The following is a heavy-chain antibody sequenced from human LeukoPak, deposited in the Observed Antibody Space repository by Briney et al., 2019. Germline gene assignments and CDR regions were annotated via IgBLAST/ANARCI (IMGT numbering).Heavy chain of an antibody. Sequence: GGSLRLSCAASGFTFSSYAMSWVRQAPGKGLEWVSTISSSGGSSYYADSVKGRFTISRDNSKNTLYLQMNSLRAEDTALYFCASGIRERGFDYWGQGTLVTVSS. V-gene: IGHV3-23*01. CDR1: GFTFSSYA. CDR3: ASGIRERGFDY. D-gene: IGHD1-1*01. J-gene: IGHJ4*02. CDR2: ISSSGGSS.